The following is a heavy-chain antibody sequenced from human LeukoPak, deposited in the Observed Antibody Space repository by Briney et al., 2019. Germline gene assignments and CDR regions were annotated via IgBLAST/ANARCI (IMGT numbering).Heavy chain of an antibody. CDR2: MNPNSGNT. V-gene: IGHV1-8*01. CDR1: VYTGTSYD. J-gene: IGHJ4*02. CDR3: ARRNTSMVAGLDY. D-gene: IGHD5-18*01. Sequence: ASVKVSCKASVYTGTSYDINWVRHATGQGLEWMGWMNPNSGNTGYAHKFQGRVTITRNTSISTPFMELSSLRAEDTAVYYCARRNTSMVAGLDYWGQGTLVTVSS.